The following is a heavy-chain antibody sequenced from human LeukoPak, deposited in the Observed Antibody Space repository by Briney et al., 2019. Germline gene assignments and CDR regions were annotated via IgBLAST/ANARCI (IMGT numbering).Heavy chain of an antibody. CDR1: GGSISSGTYY. CDR3: ARDLLHRGYAFDI. Sequence: SETLSLTFTVSGGSISSGTYYWSWIRQPAGKGLEWIGRIYSSGSTNYNPSLKSRVTISVDPSKNQFSLKLTSVTAADTAVYYCARDLLHRGYAFDIWGQGTMVTVSS. V-gene: IGHV4-61*02. CDR2: IYSSGST. J-gene: IGHJ3*02. D-gene: IGHD5-12*01.